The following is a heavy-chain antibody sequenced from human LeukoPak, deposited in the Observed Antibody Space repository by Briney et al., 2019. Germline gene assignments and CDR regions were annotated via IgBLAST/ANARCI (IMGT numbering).Heavy chain of an antibody. CDR2: IYYSGST. V-gene: IGHV4-30-4*08. J-gene: IGHJ5*02. D-gene: IGHD3-22*01. Sequence: SQTLSLTCTVSGGSISSGDYYWRWIRQPPGKGLEWIVYIYYSGSTYYNPSLKSRVTISVDTSKNQFSLKLSSVTAADTAVYYCARVSDYYDSSGYQRATSDWFDPWGQGTLVTVSS. CDR1: GGSISSGDYY. CDR3: ARVSDYYDSSGYQRATSDWFDP.